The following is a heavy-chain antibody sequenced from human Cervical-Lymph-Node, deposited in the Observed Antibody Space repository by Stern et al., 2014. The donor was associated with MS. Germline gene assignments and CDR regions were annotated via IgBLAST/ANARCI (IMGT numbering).Heavy chain of an antibody. CDR2: IKRDGSET. CDR1: GSTFSTSW. D-gene: IGHD6-19*01. Sequence: EVQLVESGGALVQPGGSQRLSCVASGSTFSTSWMSWVRQAPGKGLEWGANIKRDGSETFYLDSVKGRFTISRDNAKNSLYLEMNSLRAEDTAMYYCTRFLQSGWSDLFDSWGRGTLVTVSS. CDR3: TRFLQSGWSDLFDS. J-gene: IGHJ5*01. V-gene: IGHV3-7*01.